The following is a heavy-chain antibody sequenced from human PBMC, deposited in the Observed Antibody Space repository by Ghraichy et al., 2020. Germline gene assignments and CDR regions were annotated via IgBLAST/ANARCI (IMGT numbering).Heavy chain of an antibody. J-gene: IGHJ6*02. Sequence: GGSLRLSCAASGFTFSNYPMHWVRQAPGKGLEWVAVMSYDGSNKYYADSVKGRFTISRDNSKNTLYLQMNSLRAEDPAIYYCARDPAQIQLWLSYYYYYGMDVWGQGTTVTVSS. V-gene: IGHV3-30-3*01. D-gene: IGHD5-18*01. CDR3: ARDPAQIQLWLSYYYYYGMDV. CDR2: MSYDGSNK. CDR1: GFTFSNYP.